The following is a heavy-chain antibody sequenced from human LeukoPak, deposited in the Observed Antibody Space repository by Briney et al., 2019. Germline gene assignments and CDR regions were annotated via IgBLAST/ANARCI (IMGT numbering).Heavy chain of an antibody. CDR2: IKYDGSEK. V-gene: IGHV3-7*01. D-gene: IGHD3-10*01. J-gene: IGHJ4*02. CDR3: VKDPTYDSGSPLGY. Sequence: GGSLRLSCAASGFPFSRYWMTWVRQAPGKGLEWVANIKYDGSEKFYVGSVRGRFTISRDNTNNSLHLQMNRLRAEDTAIYYCVKDPTYDSGSPLGYGGQGTLVAVTS. CDR1: GFPFSRYW.